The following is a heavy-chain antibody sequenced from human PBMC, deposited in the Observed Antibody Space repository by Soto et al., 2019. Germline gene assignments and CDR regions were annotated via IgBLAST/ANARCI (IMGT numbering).Heavy chain of an antibody. J-gene: IGHJ5*02. CDR1: GFTFSDYF. Sequence: QVQLVESGGGVVKPAGSLRLSCAASGFTFSDYFMSWIRQAPGKGLEWVSFISGSSDNIKYADSVKGRFTISRDNAKNSLYLQMNSLRDEDTAVYYCVRDSARIVVVPRVDGDNWLDPWGQGTLVTVSS. V-gene: IGHV3-11*06. CDR2: ISGSSDNI. D-gene: IGHD2-2*01. CDR3: VRDSARIVVVPRVDGDNWLDP.